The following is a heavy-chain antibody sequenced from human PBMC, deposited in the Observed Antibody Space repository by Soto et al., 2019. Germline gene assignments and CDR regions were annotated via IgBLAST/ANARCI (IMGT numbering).Heavy chain of an antibody. CDR2: ISAYNGNT. V-gene: IGHV1-18*01. Sequence: QVQLVQSGAEVKKPGASVKVSCKASGYSFTDYGVTWVRQAPGQGLEWMGWISAYNGNTKYARNVQGRVTMTTDTSTSIAAMEVRSLRSDDTAVYYCARWTGEGWDYWGQGTLVTVSS. D-gene: IGHD1-1*01. CDR3: ARWTGEGWDY. CDR1: GYSFTDYG. J-gene: IGHJ4*02.